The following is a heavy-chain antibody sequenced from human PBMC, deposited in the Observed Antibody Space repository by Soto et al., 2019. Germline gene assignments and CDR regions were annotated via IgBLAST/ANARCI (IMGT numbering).Heavy chain of an antibody. V-gene: IGHV4-59*01. CDR1: GGSISSYY. CDR3: ARERDDILTGYGMDV. Sequence: PSETLSLTCTVSGGSISSYYWSWIRQPPGKGLEWIGYIYYSGSTNYNPSLKSRVTISVDTSKNQFSLKLSSVTAADTAVYYCARERDDILTGYGMDVWGQGTTVTVSS. CDR2: IYYSGST. J-gene: IGHJ6*02. D-gene: IGHD3-9*01.